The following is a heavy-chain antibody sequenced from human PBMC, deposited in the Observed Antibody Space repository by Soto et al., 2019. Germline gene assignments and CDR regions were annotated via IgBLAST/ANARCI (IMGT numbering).Heavy chain of an antibody. CDR1: GFTFSDHY. V-gene: IGHV3-72*01. J-gene: IGHJ4*02. Sequence: EVQLVESGGGLAQPGGSLRLSCAASGFTFSDHYMDWVRQAPGKGLEWVGRIRKRTNSYTTEYAASVKARFTISRHDSKHPLYLQMNSLKTYATAVYYCARVMVVAGHYYFDYWCQGTLVTVSS. CDR2: IRKRTNSYTT. D-gene: IGHD2-15*01. CDR3: ARVMVVAGHYYFDY.